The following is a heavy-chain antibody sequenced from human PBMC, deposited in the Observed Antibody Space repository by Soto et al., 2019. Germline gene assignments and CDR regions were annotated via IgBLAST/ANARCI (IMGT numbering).Heavy chain of an antibody. Sequence: ASVKVSCKASGYTFTSYGISWVRQAPGQGLEWMGWISAYNGNTNYAQKFQGWVTMTRDTSISTAYMELSRLRSDDTAVYYCARDQWAYHDILTGYYYYYGMDVWGQGTTVTVSS. V-gene: IGHV1-18*01. CDR2: ISAYNGNT. J-gene: IGHJ6*02. CDR3: ARDQWAYHDILTGYYYYYGMDV. CDR1: GYTFTSYG. D-gene: IGHD3-9*01.